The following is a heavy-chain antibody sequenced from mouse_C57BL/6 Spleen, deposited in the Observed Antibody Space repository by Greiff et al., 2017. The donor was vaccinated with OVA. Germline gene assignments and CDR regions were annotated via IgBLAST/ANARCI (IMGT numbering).Heavy chain of an antibody. D-gene: IGHD1-1*01. CDR2: ILPGSGST. CDR3: ARITTVVGGYFDY. CDR1: GYTFTGYW. J-gene: IGHJ2*01. V-gene: IGHV1-9*01. Sequence: QVQLQQSGAELMKPGASVKLSCKATGYTFTGYWIEWVKQRPGHGLEWIGEILPGSGSTNYNEKFKGKATFTADTSANTAYMQLSRLTTEDSAIYFCARITTVVGGYFDYWGQGTTLTVSS.